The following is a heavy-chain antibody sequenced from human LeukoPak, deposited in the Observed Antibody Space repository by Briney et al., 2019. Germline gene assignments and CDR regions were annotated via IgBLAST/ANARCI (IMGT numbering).Heavy chain of an antibody. CDR2: IGTAGDT. CDR1: GFTFSNYA. Sequence: GGSLRLSCAASGFTFSNYAMIWVRQATGKGLEWVSAIGTAGDTYYPGSVKGRFTISRENAKNSLYLQMNSLRAGDTAVYYCARALRFGESTNYYYYGMDVWGQGTTVTVSS. V-gene: IGHV3-13*01. D-gene: IGHD3-10*01. J-gene: IGHJ6*02. CDR3: ARALRFGESTNYYYYGMDV.